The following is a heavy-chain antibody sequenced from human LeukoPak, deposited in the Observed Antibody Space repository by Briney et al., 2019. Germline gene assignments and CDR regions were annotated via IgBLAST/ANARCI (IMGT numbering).Heavy chain of an antibody. J-gene: IGHJ4*02. D-gene: IGHD2-21*01. V-gene: IGHV1-24*01. Sequence: APVKVSCKVSGYTLTELSMHWVRQAPGKGLEWMGGFDPEDGETIYAQKFQGRVTITADKSTSTAYMELSSLRSEDTAVYYCARDLGEPHFDYWGQGTLVTVSS. CDR2: FDPEDGET. CDR1: GYTLTELS. CDR3: ARDLGEPHFDY.